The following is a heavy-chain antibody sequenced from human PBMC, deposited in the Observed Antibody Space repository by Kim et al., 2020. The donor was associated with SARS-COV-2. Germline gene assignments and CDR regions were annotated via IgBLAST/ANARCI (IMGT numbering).Heavy chain of an antibody. V-gene: IGHV3-15*05. Sequence: GGSLRLSCEVSGFTFSNSWMNWVRQAPGKGLEWVGRIKSRADGGTIDYAAPVKGRFAISRDDSKNTLFLQMNSVRTEDTGIYYCTGACLGKLSCWGQGTLVTVSS. CDR1: GFTFSNSW. J-gene: IGHJ4*02. CDR3: TGACLGKLSC. D-gene: IGHD2-21*02. CDR2: IKSRADGGTI.